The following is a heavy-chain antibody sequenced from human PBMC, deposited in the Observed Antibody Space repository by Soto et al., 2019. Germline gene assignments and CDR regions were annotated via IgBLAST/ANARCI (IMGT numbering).Heavy chain of an antibody. J-gene: IGHJ5*02. CDR2: ISTSGNTI. CDR1: GFTLSDYY. V-gene: IGHV3-11*01. D-gene: IGHD2-21*02. Sequence: PGGSLRLSCAASGFTLSDYYMTWIRQAPGKGLEWVSYISTSGNTIYYADSVKGRFTISRDNAKNSLSLQMNSLRAEDTAVYYCARASVAVTRAADPWGQGTLVTVSS. CDR3: ARASVAVTRAADP.